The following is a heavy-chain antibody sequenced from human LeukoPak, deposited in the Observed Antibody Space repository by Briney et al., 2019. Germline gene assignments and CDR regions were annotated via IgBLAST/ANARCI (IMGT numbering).Heavy chain of an antibody. D-gene: IGHD3-3*01. J-gene: IGHJ4*02. CDR3: ASDDFWSGYGNAFDY. Sequence: SVKVSCKASGGTFSSYAISWVRQAPGQGLEWMGRIIPILGIANYAQKFQGRVTITADKSTSIAYMELSSLRSEDTAVYYCASDDFWSGYGNAFDYWGQGTLVTVSS. V-gene: IGHV1-69*04. CDR2: IIPILGIA. CDR1: GGTFSSYA.